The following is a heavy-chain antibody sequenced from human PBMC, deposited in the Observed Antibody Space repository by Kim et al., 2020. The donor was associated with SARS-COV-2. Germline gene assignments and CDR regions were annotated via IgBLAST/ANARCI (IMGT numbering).Heavy chain of an antibody. D-gene: IGHD3-16*01. CDR2: IWHDGTTK. CDR3: ARETHGGLDY. J-gene: IGHJ4*02. Sequence: GGSLRLSCAASGFTFSNYDMHWVRQAPGKGLEWVAVIWHDGTTKHYVDSVKGRFTISRDDSKATLFLQMNSLRAEDTALYFCARETHGGLDYWGQGTLVT. V-gene: IGHV3-33*01. CDR1: GFTFSNYD.